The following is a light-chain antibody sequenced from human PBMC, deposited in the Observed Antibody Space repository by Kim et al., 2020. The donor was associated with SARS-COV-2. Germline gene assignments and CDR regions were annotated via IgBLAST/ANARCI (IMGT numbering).Light chain of an antibody. V-gene: IGLV2-14*03. J-gene: IGLJ2*01. CDR2: DVS. CDR1: SSDVGAYNR. Sequence: SITSSCTGTSSDVGAYNRVSWYQQHPGKAPKLMIFDVSGRPSGVSNRFSGSKSDNTASLTISGLQAEDEADYFCSSLTSGSTSVVFGGGTQLTVL. CDR3: SSLTSGSTSVV.